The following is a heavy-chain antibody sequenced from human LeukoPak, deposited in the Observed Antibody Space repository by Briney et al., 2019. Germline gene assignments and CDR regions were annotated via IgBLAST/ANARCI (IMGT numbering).Heavy chain of an antibody. CDR3: TTGHYFDY. CDR2: IKSKTDSGTT. J-gene: IGHJ4*02. V-gene: IGHV3-15*01. Sequence: PGGSLRLSCAASGFTFSNAWMSWVRQAPGKGLEWVGRIKSKTDSGTTDYAARVKGRFTISTNDSKNTLYLQVNSLKTEDTAVYYCTTGHYFDYWGQGTLVPVSS. CDR1: GFTFSNAW.